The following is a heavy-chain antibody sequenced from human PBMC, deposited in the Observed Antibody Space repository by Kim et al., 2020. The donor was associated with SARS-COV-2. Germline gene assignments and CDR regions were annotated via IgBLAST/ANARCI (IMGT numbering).Heavy chain of an antibody. CDR3: ARELATYYYDSSGYYSRYYGMDV. J-gene: IGHJ6*02. Sequence: ASVKVSCKASGYTFTSYYMHWVRQAPGQGLEWMGIINPSGGDTSYAQEFQGRVTMTRDTSTSTVYMDLSSLRSEHTAVYYCARELATYYYDSSGYYSRYYGMDVWGQGTTVTVSS. CDR1: GYTFTSYY. D-gene: IGHD3-22*01. V-gene: IGHV1-46*01. CDR2: INPSGGDT.